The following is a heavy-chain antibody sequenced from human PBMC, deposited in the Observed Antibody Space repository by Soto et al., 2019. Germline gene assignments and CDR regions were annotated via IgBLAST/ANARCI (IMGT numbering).Heavy chain of an antibody. V-gene: IGHV1-18*01. D-gene: IGHD4-17*01. CDR3: ARDHDGDYERVNYYGMDV. CDR2: ISAYNGNT. J-gene: IGHJ6*02. CDR1: GYTFTSYG. Sequence: QVQLVQSGAEVKKPGASVKVSCKASGYTFTSYGISWVRQAPGQGLEWMGWISAYNGNTNYAQKLQGRVTMTTDTSTSTAYMEVRSLGSDDTAVYYCARDHDGDYERVNYYGMDVWGQGTTVTVSS.